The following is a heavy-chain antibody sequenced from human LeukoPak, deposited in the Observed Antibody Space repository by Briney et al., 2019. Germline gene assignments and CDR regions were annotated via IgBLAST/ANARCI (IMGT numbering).Heavy chain of an antibody. J-gene: IGHJ4*02. D-gene: IGHD3-16*02. CDR2: IYYSGTT. CDR3: ARGGQITFGGVIALPDY. CDR1: GGSISNYY. Sequence: PSETLSLTCTVSGGSISNYYWSWIRQPPGKGLEWIGYIYYSGTTNYNPSLKSRVTISVDRSKNQFSLKLSSVTAADTAVYYCARGGQITFGGVIALPDYWGQGTLVTVSS. V-gene: IGHV4-59*12.